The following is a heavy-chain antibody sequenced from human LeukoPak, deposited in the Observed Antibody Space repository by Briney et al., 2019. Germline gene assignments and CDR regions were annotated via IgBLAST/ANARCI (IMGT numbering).Heavy chain of an antibody. CDR3: ARGQAFYYDSNGPPFDY. Sequence: PSETLSLTCTVSGGSISSYYWSWIRQPPGKGLEWIGYIYYSGSTNYNPSLKSRVTISVDTSKNQFSLKLSSVTAADTAVYYCARGQAFYYDSNGPPFDYWGQGTLVTVSS. CDR1: GGSISSYY. J-gene: IGHJ4*02. D-gene: IGHD3-22*01. V-gene: IGHV4-59*01. CDR2: IYYSGST.